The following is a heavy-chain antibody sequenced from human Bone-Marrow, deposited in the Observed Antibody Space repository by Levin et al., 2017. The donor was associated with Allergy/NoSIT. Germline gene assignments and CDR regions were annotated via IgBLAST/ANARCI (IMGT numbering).Heavy chain of an antibody. CDR1: RLSVSDTY. CDR3: TRIMIVVPYRLDAFDI. Sequence: PGGSLRLSCAASRLSVSDTYMSWVRQAPGAGLEWVALIRSGGTTNYAESVKGRFTISKDNSQNTLYLQMNSLRAADTAVYYCTRIMIVVPYRLDAFDIWGQGTMVTVS. J-gene: IGHJ3*02. D-gene: IGHD3-22*01. V-gene: IGHV3-53*01. CDR2: IRSGGTT.